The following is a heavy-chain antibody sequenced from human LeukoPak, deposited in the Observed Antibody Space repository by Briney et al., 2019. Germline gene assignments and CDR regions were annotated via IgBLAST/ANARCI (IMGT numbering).Heavy chain of an antibody. CDR3: ARDGVYSRDFDAFDI. V-gene: IGHV1-2*02. J-gene: IGHJ3*02. D-gene: IGHD6-13*01. CDR2: INPNSGDT. Sequence: ASVTVSCKASGYTFTAAFLHWVRQAPGQGLEWMGWINPNSGDTTYAQEYQGSVTMTRDTSSSTAYMELTGLRSDDTAVYYCARDGVYSRDFDAFDIWGQGTMVSVSS. CDR1: GYTFTAAF.